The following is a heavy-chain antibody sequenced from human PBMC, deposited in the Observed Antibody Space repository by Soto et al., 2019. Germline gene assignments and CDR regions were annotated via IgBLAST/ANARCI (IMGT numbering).Heavy chain of an antibody. D-gene: IGHD6-13*01. Sequence: SETLSLTCTVSGGSISSGGYYWSWIRQHPGKGLEWIGYIYYSGSTYYNPSLKSRVTISVDTSKNQFSLKLSSVTAADTAVYYCARTIAAAGRGFDDWFDPWGQGTLVTV. CDR2: IYYSGST. V-gene: IGHV4-31*03. J-gene: IGHJ5*02. CDR3: ARTIAAAGRGFDDWFDP. CDR1: GGSISSGGYY.